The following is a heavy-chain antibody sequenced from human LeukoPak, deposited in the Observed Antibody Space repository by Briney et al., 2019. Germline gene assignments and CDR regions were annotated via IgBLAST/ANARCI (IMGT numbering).Heavy chain of an antibody. V-gene: IGHV3-53*01. CDR2: IYSGGST. Sequence: GSLRLSCAASGFTVSSNYMSWVRQAPGKGLEWVSVIYSGGSTYYADSVKGRFTISRDNSKNTLYLQMNSLRAEDTAVYYCAKKHRIVVTGNYFDYWGQGTLVTVSS. CDR3: AKKHRIVVTGNYFDY. J-gene: IGHJ4*02. CDR1: GFTVSSNY. D-gene: IGHD2-21*01.